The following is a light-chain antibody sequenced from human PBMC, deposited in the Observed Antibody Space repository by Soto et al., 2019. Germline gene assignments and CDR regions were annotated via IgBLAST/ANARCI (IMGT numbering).Light chain of an antibody. V-gene: IGKV3-20*01. CDR3: HHYGTSPT. CDR1: QNIGYSY. CDR2: GVS. J-gene: IGKJ5*01. Sequence: ENVWTKSVCIVSFSAGDRAPLSCRASQNIGYSYLAWYQHKPGQAPRLLIYGVSSRATDIPDRFSGSGSGTDFTLTISRLEPADFAVYFCHHYGTSPTFGQGTRLEIK.